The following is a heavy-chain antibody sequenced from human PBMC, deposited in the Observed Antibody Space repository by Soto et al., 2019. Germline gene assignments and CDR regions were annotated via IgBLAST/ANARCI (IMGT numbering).Heavy chain of an antibody. J-gene: IGHJ4*02. D-gene: IGHD6-19*01. V-gene: IGHV3-23*01. CDR1: GFTFSSYA. CDR3: ASRTSGWYFDY. CDR2: ISGSGGST. Sequence: EVQLLESGGGLVQPGGSLRLSCTASGFTFSSYAMNWVRQAPGKGLEWVAVISGSGGSTYYADSVKGRFTISRDNSKNKQYLQMNSLRAEDTAVYYCASRTSGWYFDYWGQGTLVTVSS.